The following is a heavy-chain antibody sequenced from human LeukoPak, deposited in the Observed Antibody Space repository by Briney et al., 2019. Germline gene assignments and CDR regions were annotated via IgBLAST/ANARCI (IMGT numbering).Heavy chain of an antibody. CDR1: GFTFGIYW. CDR2: IKEDGSEK. D-gene: IGHD3-16*01. Sequence: GGSLRLSCAASGFTFGIYWKSWVRQAPGKGLEWVANIKEDGSEKYYVDSVKGRFTISRDNAKNSLYLQMNSLRAEDTAVYYCARDFDGVQAFDIWGQGTMVTVSS. V-gene: IGHV3-7*01. CDR3: ARDFDGVQAFDI. J-gene: IGHJ3*02.